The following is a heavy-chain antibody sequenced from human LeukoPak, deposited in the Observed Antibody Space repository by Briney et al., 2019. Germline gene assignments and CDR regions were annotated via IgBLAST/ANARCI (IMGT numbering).Heavy chain of an antibody. J-gene: IGHJ4*02. V-gene: IGHV3-21*01. D-gene: IGHD3-16*01. CDR2: ISSSSSYI. CDR1: GFTFSSYS. Sequence: GGSLRLSCAASGFTFSSYSMNWVRQAPGKGLEWVSSISSSSSYIYYADSVKGRFTISRDNSRNTLNLQMRSLRAEDTAVYYCARGAIWGSYSPDFWGQAALVTVSS. CDR3: ARGAIWGSYSPDF.